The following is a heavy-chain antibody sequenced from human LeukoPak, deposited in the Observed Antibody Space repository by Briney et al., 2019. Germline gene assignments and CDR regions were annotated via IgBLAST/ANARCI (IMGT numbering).Heavy chain of an antibody. CDR3: AAFIVFPYYYYGMDV. V-gene: IGHV1-46*01. Sequence: ASVKVSCKASGYTFTSYYMHWVRQAPGQGLEWMGIINPSGGSTSYAQKFQGRVTMTRDTSTSTVYMELSSLRSEDTAVYCCAAFIVFPYYYYGMDVWGQGTTVTVSS. D-gene: IGHD2-21*01. J-gene: IGHJ6*02. CDR2: INPSGGST. CDR1: GYTFTSYY.